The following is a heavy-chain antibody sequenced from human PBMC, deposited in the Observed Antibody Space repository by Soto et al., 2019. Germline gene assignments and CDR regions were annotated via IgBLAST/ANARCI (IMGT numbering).Heavy chain of an antibody. V-gene: IGHV3-7*01. CDR1: GFTFSNAW. CDR3: AREGPDYDILTGYHHSIDY. CDR2: IKQDGSEK. J-gene: IGHJ4*02. Sequence: PGGSLRLSCAASGFTFSNAWMTWVRQAPGKGLEWVANIKQDGSEKYYVDSVRGRFTISRDNAKNSLFLQMNSLRAEDTAVYYCAREGPDYDILTGYHHSIDYWGQGTLVTAPQ. D-gene: IGHD3-9*01.